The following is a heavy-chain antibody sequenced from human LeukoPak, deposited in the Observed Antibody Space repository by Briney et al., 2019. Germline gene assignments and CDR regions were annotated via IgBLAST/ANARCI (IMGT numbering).Heavy chain of an antibody. D-gene: IGHD3-10*01. CDR3: ARVESAYYYYYMDV. CDR2: NYYTGST. V-gene: IGHV4-30-4*08. Sequence: PPQTLSLTCDVFGGSISSGDYYWSWIRQPPGKGLEWIGYNYYTGSTSYNPSLKSRVTLAIDTSRNYFSLKLTSVTAADAAVYYCARVESAYYYYYMDVWGKGTTVTVSS. J-gene: IGHJ6*03. CDR1: GGSISSGDYY.